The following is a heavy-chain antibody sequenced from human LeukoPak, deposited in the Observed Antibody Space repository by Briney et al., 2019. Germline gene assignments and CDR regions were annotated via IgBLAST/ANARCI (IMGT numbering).Heavy chain of an antibody. J-gene: IGHJ4*02. D-gene: IGHD5-24*01. CDR3: ASWGWRDGYTPTFDY. V-gene: IGHV1-69*05. CDR1: GFTFSSYA. Sequence: GGSLRLSCAASGFTFSSYAISWVRQAPGQGLEWMGGIIPIFGTANYAQKFQGRVTITTDESTSTAYMELSSLRSEDTAVYYCASWGWRDGYTPTFDYWGQGTLVTVSS. CDR2: IIPIFGTA.